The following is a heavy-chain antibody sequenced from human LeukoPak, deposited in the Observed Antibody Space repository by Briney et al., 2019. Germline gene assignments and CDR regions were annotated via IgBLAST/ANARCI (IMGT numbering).Heavy chain of an antibody. J-gene: IGHJ4*02. Sequence: SETLSLTCAVYGGSFSGYYWSWIRHPPGKGLEWIGEINHSGSTNYNPSLKSRVTISVDTSKNQFSLKLSSVTAADTAVNCCSRGLGYWGQGTLVTVSS. CDR2: INHSGST. CDR1: GGSFSGYY. CDR3: SRGLGY. V-gene: IGHV4-34*01.